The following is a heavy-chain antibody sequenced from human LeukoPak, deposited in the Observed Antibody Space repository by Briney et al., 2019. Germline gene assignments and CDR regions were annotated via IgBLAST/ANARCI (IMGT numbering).Heavy chain of an antibody. Sequence: SQTLSLTCTVSGGSISSGGYYWSWIRQPPGKGLEWIGYIYHSGSIYYNPSLKSRVTISVDRSKNQFSLKLSSVTAADTAVYYCARGTYDILTGYPFDYWGQGTLVTVSS. CDR3: ARGTYDILTGYPFDY. J-gene: IGHJ4*02. CDR1: GGSISSGGYY. V-gene: IGHV4-30-2*01. CDR2: IYHSGSI. D-gene: IGHD3-9*01.